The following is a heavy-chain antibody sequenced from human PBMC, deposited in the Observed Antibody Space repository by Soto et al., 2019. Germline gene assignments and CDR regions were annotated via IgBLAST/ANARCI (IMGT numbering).Heavy chain of an antibody. J-gene: IGHJ4*02. Sequence: QVQLVQSGAEVKKPGASVKVSCKASGYTFTTYGISWVRQAPGQGLEWMGWISVYNGNTNYAQKLKGRVTMTTDTSTSTADMELRGLRSDDTAVYYCAREYCGGGRCYLPDYWGQGTLVTVSS. D-gene: IGHD2-15*01. V-gene: IGHV1-18*01. CDR1: GYTFTTYG. CDR3: AREYCGGGRCYLPDY. CDR2: ISVYNGNT.